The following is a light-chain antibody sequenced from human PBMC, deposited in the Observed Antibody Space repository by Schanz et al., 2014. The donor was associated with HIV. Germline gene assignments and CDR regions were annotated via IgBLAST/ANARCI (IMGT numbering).Light chain of an antibody. Sequence: QSALTQPASVSGSLGQSITISCTGTSGDVGRYDYVSWYQQHPGQAPKLLIYDVTYRPSGISNRFSGSKSGYTASLTISGLQADDEADYYCSSYTTSSTLVFSGGTKLTVL. CDR1: SGDVGRYDY. CDR3: SSYTTSSTLV. CDR2: DVT. V-gene: IGLV2-14*03. J-gene: IGLJ2*01.